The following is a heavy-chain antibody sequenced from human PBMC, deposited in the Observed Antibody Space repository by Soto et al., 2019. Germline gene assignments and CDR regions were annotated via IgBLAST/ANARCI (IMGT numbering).Heavy chain of an antibody. Sequence: SETLSLTCTVSGGSISSYYWSWIRQPPGKGLEWIGYIYYSGNTNYNPSLKSRVTISVDTSKNQFSLKLSSVTAADAAVYYCARRWRGYVDSTYYYYMDVWGKGTTVTVSS. CDR2: IYYSGNT. V-gene: IGHV4-59*08. CDR3: ARRWRGYVDSTYYYYMDV. J-gene: IGHJ6*03. CDR1: GGSISSYY. D-gene: IGHD4-17*01.